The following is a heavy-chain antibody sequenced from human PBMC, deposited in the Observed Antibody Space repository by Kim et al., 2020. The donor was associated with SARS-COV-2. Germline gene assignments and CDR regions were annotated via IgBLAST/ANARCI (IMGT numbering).Heavy chain of an antibody. CDR1: GFSFSSYT. CDR3: AKNWPYWFFDL. D-gene: IGHD1-1*01. J-gene: IGHJ2*01. CDR2: ISGSGDTT. Sequence: GGSLRLSCAASGFSFSSYTMSWVRQAPGKGLEWVSAISGSGDTTHSADSVKGRFTISRDNSKNTLYLQMNSLRAEDTAVYYCAKNWPYWFFDLWGRGTLVTVSS. V-gene: IGHV3-23*01.